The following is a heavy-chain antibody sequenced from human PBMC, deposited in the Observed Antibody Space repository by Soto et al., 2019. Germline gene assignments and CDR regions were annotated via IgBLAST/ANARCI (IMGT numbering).Heavy chain of an antibody. CDR2: IDYRGNT. CDR1: GGSFSAYH. J-gene: IGHJ4*02. CDR3: ARSINDHKNHHWGFDY. V-gene: IGHV4-34*02. Sequence: QVQLQQWGAGLLEPSATLSLTCAVYGGSFSAYHWSWIRQVPGKGLEWIGEIDYRGNTNYIPSLRGRVSMSVDTSKNLFSLKLNAVTAADTAVYVCARSINDHKNHHWGFDYWGQGTRVTVSS. D-gene: IGHD7-27*01.